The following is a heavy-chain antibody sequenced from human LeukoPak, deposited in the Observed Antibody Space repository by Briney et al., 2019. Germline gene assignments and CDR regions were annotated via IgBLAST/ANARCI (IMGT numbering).Heavy chain of an antibody. D-gene: IGHD1-26*01. J-gene: IGHJ4*02. CDR1: GFTFSSYS. V-gene: IGHV3-48*04. CDR3: ARYGAWELLRCFDY. Sequence: PGGSLRLSCAASGFTFSSYSMNWVRQAPGKGLEWVSYISSSSSTIYYADSVKGRFTISRDNAKNSLYLQMNSLRAEDTAVYYCARYGAWELLRCFDYWGQGTLVTVSS. CDR2: ISSSSSTI.